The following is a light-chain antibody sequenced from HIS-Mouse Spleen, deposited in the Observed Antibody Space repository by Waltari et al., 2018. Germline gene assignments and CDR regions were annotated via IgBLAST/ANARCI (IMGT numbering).Light chain of an antibody. CDR3: CSYAGSREV. Sequence: QSALTQPASVSGSPGQSITISCTGTSSDVGSYNLVSWYQQHPGQAPKLMIYEGSKRPSGVSNRFSGSKSGNTASLTISGLQAEDEADYYCCSYAGSREVFGTGTKVTVL. CDR1: SSDVGSYNL. J-gene: IGLJ1*01. CDR2: EGS. V-gene: IGLV2-23*01.